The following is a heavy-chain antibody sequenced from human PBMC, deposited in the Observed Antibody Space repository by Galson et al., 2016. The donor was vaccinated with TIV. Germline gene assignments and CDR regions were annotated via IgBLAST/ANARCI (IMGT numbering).Heavy chain of an antibody. D-gene: IGHD5-18*01. Sequence: GQGLEWMGGITPLFGTTNYAQKFQGRVTITADESTSTVYMELSSLRSEDTAVYYCAKDRNTAFDTYSYYYGMDVWGQGTTVIVSS. CDR3: AKDRNTAFDTYSYYYGMDV. J-gene: IGHJ6*02. CDR2: ITPLFGTT. V-gene: IGHV1-69*01.